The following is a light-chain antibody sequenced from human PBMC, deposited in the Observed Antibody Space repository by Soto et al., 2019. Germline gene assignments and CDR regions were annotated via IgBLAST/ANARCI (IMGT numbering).Light chain of an antibody. Sequence: QSVLTQPRSESGSPGQSVTISCTGTSSDVGGYNYVSWYQQHPGEAPKLVISDVNKRPSGVPDRFSGSKSGNTASLTISGLQPDDEADYYCCSFAGSYNYVFGIGTKLTVL. CDR1: SSDVGGYNY. CDR3: CSFAGSYNYV. V-gene: IGLV2-11*01. J-gene: IGLJ1*01. CDR2: DVN.